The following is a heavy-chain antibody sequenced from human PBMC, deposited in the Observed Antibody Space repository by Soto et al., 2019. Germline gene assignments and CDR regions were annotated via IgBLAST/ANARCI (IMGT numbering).Heavy chain of an antibody. J-gene: IGHJ3*02. Sequence: QVQLVQSGAEVKKPGASVKVSCKASGYTFISFGISWVRQAPGQGLDWMGWISAYNGNTNYAQKLQGRVTMIKDTSTSTAYIKLRIMRSDDTSVYYCARDVDDYGWGSFPSPDAFDIWGQGTMVTVSS. CDR3: ARDVDDYGWGSFPSPDAFDI. V-gene: IGHV1-18*01. CDR1: GYTFISFG. CDR2: ISAYNGNT. D-gene: IGHD3-16*01.